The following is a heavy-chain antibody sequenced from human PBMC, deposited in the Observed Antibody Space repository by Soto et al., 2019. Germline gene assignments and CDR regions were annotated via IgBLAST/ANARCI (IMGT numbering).Heavy chain of an antibody. Sequence: QVQLVQSGAEVKKPGASVKVSCKASGYTFTSYGISWVRQAPGQGLEWMGWIRGYNGNTNYAQKVQGRGTMTADTSTSTAYMELRSLRHDDTAVYYCARDPDTFGGVIVMGYFDYWGQGTLVTVSS. J-gene: IGHJ4*02. CDR2: IRGYNGNT. D-gene: IGHD3-16*02. V-gene: IGHV1-18*01. CDR3: ARDPDTFGGVIVMGYFDY. CDR1: GYTFTSYG.